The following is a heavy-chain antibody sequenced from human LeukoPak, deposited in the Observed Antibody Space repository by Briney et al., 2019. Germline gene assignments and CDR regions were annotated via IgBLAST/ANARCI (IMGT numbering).Heavy chain of an antibody. CDR2: INPNSGNT. D-gene: IGHD6-19*01. J-gene: IGHJ4*02. V-gene: IGHV1-8*02. CDR1: GYTFTGYY. Sequence: GASVKVSCKASGYTFTGYYMHWVRQAPGQGLEWMGWINPNSGNTGYAQKFQGRVTMTRNTSISTAYMELSSLRSEDTAVYYCARGGDSSGWYGIVDYWGQGTLVTVSS. CDR3: ARGGDSSGWYGIVDY.